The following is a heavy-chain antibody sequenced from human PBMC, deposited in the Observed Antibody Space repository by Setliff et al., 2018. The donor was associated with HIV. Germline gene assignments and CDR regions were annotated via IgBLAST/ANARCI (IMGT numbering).Heavy chain of an antibody. CDR3: VKAVIVVIPAAIFDY. CDR1: GFTFSNHW. J-gene: IGHJ4*02. Sequence: GGSLRLSCAASGFTFSNHWMYWVRQVPGKGLVWVSRISSAGTTYYADSVKGRFTISRDNSKNTLYLQMSSLRVEDTAVYYCVKAVIVVIPAAIFDYWGQGTLVTVSS. D-gene: IGHD2-2*01. V-gene: IGHV3-66*02. CDR2: ISSAGTT.